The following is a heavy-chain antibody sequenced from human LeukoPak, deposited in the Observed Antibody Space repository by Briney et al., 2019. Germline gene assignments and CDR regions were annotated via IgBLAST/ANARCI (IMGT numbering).Heavy chain of an antibody. CDR3: ARHLGIQLWSTEYYFDY. J-gene: IGHJ4*02. D-gene: IGHD5-18*01. CDR1: GYSFTSYW. V-gene: IGHV5-51*01. Sequence: PGESPKISCKGSGYSFTSYWIGWVRQMPGKGLEWMGIIYPGDSDTRYSPSFQGQVTISADKSISTAYLQWSSLKASDTAMYYCARHLGIQLWSTEYYFDYWGQGTLVTVSS. CDR2: IYPGDSDT.